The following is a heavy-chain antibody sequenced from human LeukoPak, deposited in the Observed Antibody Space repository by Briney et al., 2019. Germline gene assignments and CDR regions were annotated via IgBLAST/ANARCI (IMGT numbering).Heavy chain of an antibody. V-gene: IGHV3-23*01. CDR1: GFTFSSYA. CDR3: AKDYSSGWYGVGFDY. D-gene: IGHD6-19*01. CDR2: ISGSGGST. Sequence: GGSLRLSCAASGFTFSSYAMSWVRQAPGKGLEWVSAISGSGGSTYYADSVKGRFTISRDNSRNTLYLQMNSLRAEDTAVYYCAKDYSSGWYGVGFDYWGQATLVTVSS. J-gene: IGHJ4*02.